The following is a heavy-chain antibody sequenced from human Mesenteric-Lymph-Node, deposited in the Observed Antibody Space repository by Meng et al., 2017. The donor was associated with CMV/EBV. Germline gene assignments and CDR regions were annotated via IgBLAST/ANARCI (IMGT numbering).Heavy chain of an antibody. V-gene: IGHV4-59*01. CDR2: IYYSGTT. Sequence: SETLSLTCTVSGGSMSRNYWTWIRQPPGKGLEWIGYIYYSGTTKYNPSLKSRVSMSLDTTKNQFSLKLSSVTAAGTAVYYCARGPKWELHSDIWGQGTMVTVSS. D-gene: IGHD1-26*01. J-gene: IGHJ3*02. CDR1: GGSMSRNY. CDR3: ARGPKWELHSDI.